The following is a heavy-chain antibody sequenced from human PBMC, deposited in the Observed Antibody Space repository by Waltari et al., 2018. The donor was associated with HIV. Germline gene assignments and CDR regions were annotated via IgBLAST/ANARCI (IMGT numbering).Heavy chain of an antibody. J-gene: IGHJ4*02. V-gene: IGHV4-30-4*01. Sequence: QVQLQESGPGLVKPSQTLSLTCTVSGGSISSGAYYWRWIRQPPGKGLEWIGYIYYSGSTYYNPSLKSRVTISVDTSKNQFSLKLSSVTAADSAVYYCARVRGPYDSSGYFQYYFDYWGQGTLVTVSS. CDR1: GGSISSGAYY. CDR2: IYYSGST. CDR3: ARVRGPYDSSGYFQYYFDY. D-gene: IGHD3-22*01.